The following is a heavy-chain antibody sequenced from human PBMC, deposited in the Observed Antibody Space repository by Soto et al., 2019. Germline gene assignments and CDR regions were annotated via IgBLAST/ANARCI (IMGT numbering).Heavy chain of an antibody. V-gene: IGHV1-69*13. Sequence: SVKVSCKASGGTFSSYAISWVRQAPGQGLEWMGGIIPIFGTANYAQKFQGRVTITADESTSTAYMELSSLRSEDTAVYYCARVQQQLSPYSSGMDVWGQRTTVPVSS. CDR3: ARVQQQLSPYSSGMDV. J-gene: IGHJ6*02. CDR2: IIPIFGTA. CDR1: GGTFSSYA. D-gene: IGHD6-13*01.